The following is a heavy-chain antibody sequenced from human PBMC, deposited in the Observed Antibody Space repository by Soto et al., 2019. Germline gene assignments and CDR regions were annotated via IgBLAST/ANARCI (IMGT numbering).Heavy chain of an antibody. CDR3: ARGGGFRGADCYKGGIDY. D-gene: IGHD2-21*02. Sequence: QVQVVESGGGVGQPGRSLRLSCAASGFTFSPNTMHWVRQTPGKGLEWVAVISYDGSDKNYADSVRGRFTISRDNSKNTLFLQMNSLKAEDTALYYCARGGGFRGADCYKGGIDYWGPGALVTVSS. J-gene: IGHJ4*02. V-gene: IGHV3-30-3*01. CDR1: GFTFSPNT. CDR2: ISYDGSDK.